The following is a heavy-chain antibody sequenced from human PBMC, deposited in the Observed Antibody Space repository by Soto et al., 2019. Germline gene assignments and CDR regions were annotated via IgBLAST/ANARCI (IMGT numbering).Heavy chain of an antibody. Sequence: GGSLRLSCAASGFSFRNAWMSWVRQAPGKGLEWVGHIKSQGDGGTRDYAAPVKGRFTISRDDSKNTLFLQLNSLKNEDTAVYFCTTDLQAYCDGTTCYAGNYYYKDMHVWGPGTMVTVFS. CDR2: IKSQGDGGTR. V-gene: IGHV3-15*01. J-gene: IGHJ6*02. D-gene: IGHD2-2*01. CDR3: TTDLQAYCDGTTCYAGNYYYKDMHV. CDR1: GFSFRNAW.